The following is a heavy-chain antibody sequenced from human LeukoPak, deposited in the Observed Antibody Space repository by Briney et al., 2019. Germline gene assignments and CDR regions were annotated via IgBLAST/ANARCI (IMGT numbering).Heavy chain of an antibody. CDR1: GGTFSSYA. J-gene: IGHJ5*02. CDR2: IIPIFGTA. D-gene: IGHD2-2*01. Sequence: SVKVSCKASGGTFSSYAISWVRQAPGQGLEWMGRIIPIFGTANYVQKFQGRVTITTDESTSTAYMELSSLRSEDTAVYYCAREGYCSSTSCSYNWFDPWGQGTLVTVSS. CDR3: AREGYCSSTSCSYNWFDP. V-gene: IGHV1-69*05.